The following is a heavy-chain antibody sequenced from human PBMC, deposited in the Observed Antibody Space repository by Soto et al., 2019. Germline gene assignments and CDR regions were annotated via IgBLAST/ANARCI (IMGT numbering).Heavy chain of an antibody. J-gene: IGHJ4*02. V-gene: IGHV3-23*01. CDR2: ISGGGGNT. CDR3: AKDGRGFCSSGTCYWFCFDY. Sequence: GSLRLSCAASGFTFSTYAMNWVRQAPGKGLEWVSGISGGGGNTYYADSVKGRFTISRDNSKNTLYLQMNSLRAEDTAVYYCAKDGRGFCSSGTCYWFCFDYWGQGTLVTVSS. D-gene: IGHD2-15*01. CDR1: GFTFSTYA.